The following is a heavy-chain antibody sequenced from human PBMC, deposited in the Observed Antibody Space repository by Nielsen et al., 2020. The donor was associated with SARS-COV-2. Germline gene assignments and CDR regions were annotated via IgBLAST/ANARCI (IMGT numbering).Heavy chain of an antibody. Sequence: ASVKVSCKASGYTFTTYAMHWVRQAPGQGLEWMGWINTNTGNPTYAQGFTGRFVFSLDTSVSTAYLQISSLKAEDTAVYYCAVLYGVYYYYYGMDVWGQGTTVTVSS. D-gene: IGHD3-3*01. CDR1: GYTFTTYA. CDR2: INTNTGNP. V-gene: IGHV7-4-1*02. J-gene: IGHJ6*02. CDR3: AVLYGVYYYYYGMDV.